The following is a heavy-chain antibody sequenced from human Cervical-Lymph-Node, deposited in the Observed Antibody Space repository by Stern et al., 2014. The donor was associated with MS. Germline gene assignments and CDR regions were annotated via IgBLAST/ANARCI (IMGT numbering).Heavy chain of an antibody. Sequence: VQLGESGAEVKKPGSSVKVSCKASGGTFSSYAISWVRQAPGQGLEWMGGIIPIFGTANYAQKFQGRVTITADESTSTAYMELSSLRSEDTAVYYCARQPDYDILTGPNWFDPWGQGTLVTVSS. V-gene: IGHV1-69*01. CDR3: ARQPDYDILTGPNWFDP. J-gene: IGHJ5*02. CDR1: GGTFSSYA. D-gene: IGHD3-9*01. CDR2: IIPIFGTA.